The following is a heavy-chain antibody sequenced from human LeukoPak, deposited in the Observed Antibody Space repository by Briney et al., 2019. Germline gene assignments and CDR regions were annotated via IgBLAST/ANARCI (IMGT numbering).Heavy chain of an antibody. CDR3: ARAPAEYYDSSGYPLHFDY. J-gene: IGHJ4*02. CDR1: GYTFTSYG. D-gene: IGHD3-22*01. V-gene: IGHV1-18*01. Sequence: GASVKVSCKASGYTFTSYGISWVRQAPGQGLEWMGWISAYHGNTNYAQKLQGRVTMTTDTSTSTAYMELRSLRSDDTAVYYCARAPAEYYDSSGYPLHFDYWGQGTLVTVSS. CDR2: ISAYHGNT.